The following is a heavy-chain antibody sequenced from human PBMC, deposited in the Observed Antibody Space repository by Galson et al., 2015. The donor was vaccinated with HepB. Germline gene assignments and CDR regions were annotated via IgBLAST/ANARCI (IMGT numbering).Heavy chain of an antibody. CDR3: ARDRFAGLGYVGY. CDR1: GFTFSSYS. Sequence: SLRLSCAASGFTFSSYSMNWVRQAPGKGLEWVSYISSSSSTIYYADSVKGRFTISRDNAKNSLYLQMNSLRNEDTAVYYCARDRFAGLGYVGYWGQGTLVTVSS. J-gene: IGHJ4*02. D-gene: IGHD3-16*01. V-gene: IGHV3-48*02. CDR2: ISSSSSTI.